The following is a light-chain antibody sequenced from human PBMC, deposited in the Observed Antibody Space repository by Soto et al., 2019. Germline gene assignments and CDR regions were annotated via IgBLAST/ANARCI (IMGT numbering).Light chain of an antibody. Sequence: EIVMPQSLATLSVSPGESAALSCRASQSVSSKLAWYRQRPGQAPRLVIYDTSTRATGVPARFSGSGSGTEFTLTISSLQSEDFGVYYCQQYNDWFSITFGQGTRLEIK. CDR3: QQYNDWFSIT. CDR1: QSVSSK. V-gene: IGKV3-15*01. J-gene: IGKJ5*01. CDR2: DTS.